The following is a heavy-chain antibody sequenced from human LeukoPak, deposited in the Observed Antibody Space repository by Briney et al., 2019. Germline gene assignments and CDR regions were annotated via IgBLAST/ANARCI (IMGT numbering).Heavy chain of an antibody. V-gene: IGHV1-2*02. CDR1: GYTFTSYG. CDR3: ARSLRGHAY. CDR2: INPNSGGT. Sequence: ASVKVSCKASGYTFTSYGISWVRQAPGQGLEWMGWINPNSGGTNYAQKFQGRVTMTRDTSISTAYMELSRLRSDDTAVYYCARSLRGHAYWGQGTLVTVSS. J-gene: IGHJ4*02. D-gene: IGHD3-10*01.